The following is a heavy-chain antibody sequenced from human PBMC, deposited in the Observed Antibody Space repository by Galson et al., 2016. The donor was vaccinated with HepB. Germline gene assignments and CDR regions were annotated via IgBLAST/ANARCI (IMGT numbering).Heavy chain of an antibody. Sequence: SLRLSCAASGFTFSSYGMHWVRQAPGKGLEWVAVIWNDGRNKYYADSVKGRFTISRDNSKNTLYLELNSLRAEDTAVHYCAREMKPHLEWLFRSRLRPVDYWGQGTLVTVSS. CDR2: IWNDGRNK. V-gene: IGHV3-33*01. CDR1: GFTFSSYG. CDR3: AREMKPHLEWLFRSRLRPVDY. D-gene: IGHD3-3*01. J-gene: IGHJ4*02.